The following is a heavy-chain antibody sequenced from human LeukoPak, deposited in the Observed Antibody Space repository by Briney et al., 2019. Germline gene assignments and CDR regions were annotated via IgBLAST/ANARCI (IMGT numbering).Heavy chain of an antibody. Sequence: GGSLRFSCAASGFGFSSYWMSWVRQNPGKGLEWVANIKQDGSEIYYVDSVKGRFTISRDNAKNSLYLQVNSLRAEDTAVYYCARLNYDFWSGVWEGYYMDVWGKGTTVTVSS. CDR1: GFGFSSYW. V-gene: IGHV3-7*01. CDR2: IKQDGSEI. D-gene: IGHD3-3*01. J-gene: IGHJ6*03. CDR3: ARLNYDFWSGVWEGYYMDV.